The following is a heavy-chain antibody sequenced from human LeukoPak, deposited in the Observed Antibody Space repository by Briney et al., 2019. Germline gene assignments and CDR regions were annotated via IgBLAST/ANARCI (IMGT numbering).Heavy chain of an antibody. J-gene: IGHJ5*02. V-gene: IGHV1-69*13. CDR2: IIPIFDTA. Sequence: SVKVSFKGSGGSFSSYGISWVRQAPGQGLEWVGGIIPIFDTANYAQKFQGRVTITADESTSTDYMELSSLRSEDTAVYYCARDMAGYDILTGYHNWFDPWGQGTLVTVSS. CDR3: ARDMAGYDILTGYHNWFDP. D-gene: IGHD3-9*01. CDR1: GGSFSSYG.